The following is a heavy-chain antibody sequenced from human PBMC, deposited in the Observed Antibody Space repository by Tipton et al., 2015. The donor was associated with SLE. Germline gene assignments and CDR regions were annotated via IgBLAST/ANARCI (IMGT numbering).Heavy chain of an antibody. CDR1: GGSVNSGFYY. D-gene: IGHD4-11*01. J-gene: IGHJ5*01. CDR2: IYSSGSP. Sequence: TLSLTCTVSGGSVNSGFYYWRWVRQPAGEGLEWIGRIYSSGSPNSNPSLKSRVSISLDTSKNQFSLKLNSVTAADTAVYYCATYSGWFHTWGHGALVTVSS. V-gene: IGHV4-61*02. CDR3: ATYSGWFHT.